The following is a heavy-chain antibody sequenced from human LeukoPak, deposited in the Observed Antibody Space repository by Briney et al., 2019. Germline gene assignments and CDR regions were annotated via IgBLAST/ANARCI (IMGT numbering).Heavy chain of an antibody. D-gene: IGHD2-2*02. CDR2: IYTSGSI. Sequence: SQTLSLTCTVSGGSISSGSYYWSWIRQPAGKGLEWIGRIYTSGSINYNPSLKSRVTISVDTSKNQFSLKLSSVTAADTAVYYCARDYCSSTSCYSLGWFDPWGQGTLVTVSS. V-gene: IGHV4-61*02. CDR1: GGSISSGSYY. CDR3: ARDYCSSTSCYSLGWFDP. J-gene: IGHJ5*02.